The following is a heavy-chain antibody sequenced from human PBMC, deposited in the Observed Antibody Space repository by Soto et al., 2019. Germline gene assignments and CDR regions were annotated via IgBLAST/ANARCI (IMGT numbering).Heavy chain of an antibody. CDR1: GFSFSAYW. V-gene: IGHV3-7*01. CDR3: ARDFDV. CDR2: IKQDGSEQ. J-gene: IGHJ2*01. Sequence: EVQLVESGGGLVQPGGSLRLSCEASGFSFSAYWMSWVRQAPGKGLEWVANIKQDGSEQYYVDSVKGRFTISRNNATNSLYLQMNSLRAEDTAVFYCARDFDVWGRGTLVTVSS.